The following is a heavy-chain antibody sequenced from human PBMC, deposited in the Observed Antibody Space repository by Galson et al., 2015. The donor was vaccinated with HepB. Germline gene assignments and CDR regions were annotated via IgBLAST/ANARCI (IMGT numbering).Heavy chain of an antibody. CDR1: GGSFSDYY. J-gene: IGHJ5*02. CDR2: INHSGST. CDR3: ARASWTYYDGSSAYSPTRRRSWFDP. V-gene: IGHV4-34*01. Sequence: SETLSLTCAVYGGSFSDYYGSWIRQPPGKGLEWIGEINHSGSTNYNPSLKSRVTISVDTSKNQFSLKLNSVTAADTAVYYCARASWTYYDGSSAYSPTRRRSWFDPWGQGTLVTVSS. D-gene: IGHD3-22*01.